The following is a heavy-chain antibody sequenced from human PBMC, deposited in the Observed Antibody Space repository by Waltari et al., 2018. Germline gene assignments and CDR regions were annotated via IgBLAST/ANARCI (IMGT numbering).Heavy chain of an antibody. CDR1: GFTFSSYA. CDR3: ARSLVGSGYYVDV. D-gene: IGHD3-3*01. Sequence: QVQLVESGGGVVQPGRSLRLSCAASGFTFSSYAMHWVRQAPGKGLEWVAVISYDGSNKYYADSVKGRFTISRDNSKNTLYLQMNSLRAEDTAVYYCARSLVGSGYYVDVWGKGTTVTVSS. CDR2: ISYDGSNK. J-gene: IGHJ6*04. V-gene: IGHV3-30*04.